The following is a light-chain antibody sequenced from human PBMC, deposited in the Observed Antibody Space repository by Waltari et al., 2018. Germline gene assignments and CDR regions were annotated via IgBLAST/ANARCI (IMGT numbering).Light chain of an antibody. Sequence: EIVLTQSPATLSLSPGERATLSCRASQSVSRYLAWYQHKLGQAPRLLIHDTSNRATGIPARFSGSGSGTDFTLTISSLEPEDFAVYYCQQRYTGPGTFGQGTKLEIK. CDR3: QQRYTGPGT. CDR1: QSVSRY. CDR2: DTS. J-gene: IGKJ2*01. V-gene: IGKV3-11*01.